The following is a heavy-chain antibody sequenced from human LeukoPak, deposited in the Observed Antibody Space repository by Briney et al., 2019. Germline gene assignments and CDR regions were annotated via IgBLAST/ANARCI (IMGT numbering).Heavy chain of an antibody. CDR3: ARDGDHYCGGDCSVDDAFDI. Sequence: KSSETLSLTCAVYGGSFSGYYWSWIRQPPGKGLEWVGEINHSGSTNYNPSLKSRVTISVDTSKNQFSLKLSSVTAADTAVYYCARDGDHYCGGDCSVDDAFDIWGQGTMVTVSS. V-gene: IGHV4-34*01. D-gene: IGHD2-21*02. J-gene: IGHJ3*02. CDR2: INHSGST. CDR1: GGSFSGYY.